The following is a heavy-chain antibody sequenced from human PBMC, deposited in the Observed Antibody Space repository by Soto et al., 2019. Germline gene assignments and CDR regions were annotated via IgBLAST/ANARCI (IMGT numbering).Heavy chain of an antibody. J-gene: IGHJ4*02. V-gene: IGHV3-23*01. Sequence: GGSLRLSCAASGFTFSSYAMSWVRQAPGKGLEWVSAISGSGGSTYYAGSVKGRFTISRDNSKDTLYLQLHSLRAEDTAVYYCAKYRTSNGWYDNFDYWGQGTLVTVSS. CDR1: GFTFSSYA. CDR3: AKYRTSNGWYDNFDY. D-gene: IGHD6-19*01. CDR2: ISGSGGST.